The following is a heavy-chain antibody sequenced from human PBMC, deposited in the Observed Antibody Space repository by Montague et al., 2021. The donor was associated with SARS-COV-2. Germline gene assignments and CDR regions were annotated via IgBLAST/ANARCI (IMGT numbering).Heavy chain of an antibody. V-gene: IGHV3-30-3*01. CDR2: ISYDGSNK. CDR3: ARGRGYYDSSGYYYYYYMDV. CDR1: GFTFSSYA. D-gene: IGHD3-22*01. Sequence: SLRLSCAASGFTFSSYAMHWVRQAPGKGLEWVAVISYDGSNKYYADSVKGRFTISRDNSKNTLYLQMNSLRAEDTAVYYCARGRGYYDSSGYYYYYYMDVWGKGTTVTVSS. J-gene: IGHJ6*03.